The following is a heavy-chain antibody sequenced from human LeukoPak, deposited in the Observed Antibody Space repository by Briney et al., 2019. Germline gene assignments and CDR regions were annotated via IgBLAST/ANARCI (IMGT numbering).Heavy chain of an antibody. Sequence: KPSETLSLTCIVSGVSISSSYYYWGWIRQPPGKGLEWIGSIYYSGSTYYNSSLKSRVTISIDTSKNQVSLNLTSMTAADTAVYYCAKSGGYGLIDYCGQGTLVTVSS. J-gene: IGHJ4*01. D-gene: IGHD1-26*01. V-gene: IGHV4-39*01. CDR2: IYYSGST. CDR3: AKSGGYGLIDY. CDR1: GVSISSSYYY.